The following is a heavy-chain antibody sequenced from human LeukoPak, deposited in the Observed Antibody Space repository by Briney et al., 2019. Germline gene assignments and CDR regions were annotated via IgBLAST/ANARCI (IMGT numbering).Heavy chain of an antibody. CDR3: TRAVAADDFSPGY. D-gene: IGHD3/OR15-3a*01. CDR1: GGSISSSS. Sequence: PSETLSLTCTVSGGSISSSSAYWGWIRQPPGKGLEWVSCISSTSRYIYYADSVKGRFTISRDNAKNSVYLQMNSLRAEDTAVYYCTRAVAADDFSPGYWGQGTLLTVSS. J-gene: IGHJ4*02. CDR2: ISSTSRYI. V-gene: IGHV3-21*01.